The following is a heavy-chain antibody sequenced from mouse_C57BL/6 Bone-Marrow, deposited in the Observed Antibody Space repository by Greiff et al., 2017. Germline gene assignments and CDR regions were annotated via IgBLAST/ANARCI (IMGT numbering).Heavy chain of an antibody. D-gene: IGHD2-12*01. CDR2: INPSSGYT. CDR1: GYTFTSYW. CDR3: LSYDGDYAMDY. V-gene: IGHV1-7*01. Sequence: QVQLKQSGAELAKPGASVKLSCKASGYTFTSYWMHWVKQRPGQGLEWIGYINPSSGYTKYNQKFKDKATLTADKSSSTAYMQLSSLTYEDSAVYYCLSYDGDYAMDYWGQGTLVTVSS. J-gene: IGHJ4*01.